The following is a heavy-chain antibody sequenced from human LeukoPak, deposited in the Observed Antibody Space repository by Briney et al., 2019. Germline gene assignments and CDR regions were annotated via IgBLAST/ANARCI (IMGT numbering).Heavy chain of an antibody. CDR2: IIPIFGTA. Sequence: ASVKVSCKASGGTFSSYAISWVRQAPGQGLEWMGGIIPIFGTANYAQKFQGRVTITADKSTSTAYMELSSLRSEDTAVYYCAYTLYDYGDYVRHMDVWGKGTTVTVSS. V-gene: IGHV1-69*06. D-gene: IGHD4-17*01. CDR1: GGTFSSYA. CDR3: AYTLYDYGDYVRHMDV. J-gene: IGHJ6*04.